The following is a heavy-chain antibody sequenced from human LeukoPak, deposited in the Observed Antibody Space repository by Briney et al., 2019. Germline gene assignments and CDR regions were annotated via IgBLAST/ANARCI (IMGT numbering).Heavy chain of an antibody. D-gene: IGHD5-18*01. Sequence: PGGSLRLSCAASGFTFSTSWMHWVRQAPGKGLVWVSRINSDGSSTSYADSVKGRFTISRDNAKNTLYLQVNSLRAEDTALYYCARTRGYSYGDGFDIWGQGTMVTVSS. CDR1: GFTFSTSW. V-gene: IGHV3-74*01. CDR2: INSDGSST. CDR3: ARTRGYSYGDGFDI. J-gene: IGHJ3*02.